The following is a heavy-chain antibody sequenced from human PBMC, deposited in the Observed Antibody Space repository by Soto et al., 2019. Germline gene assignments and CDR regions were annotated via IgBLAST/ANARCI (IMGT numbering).Heavy chain of an antibody. D-gene: IGHD3-10*01. CDR3: ARATYYYGSGSSPRYGMDV. J-gene: IGHJ6*02. Sequence: QVPLVESGGGVVQPGRSLRLSCAASGFTFSSYAMHWVRQAPGKGLEWVAVISYDGSNKYYADSVKGRFTISRDNSXNXLXXQMNSLRAEDTAVYYCARATYYYGSGSSPRYGMDVWGQGTTVTVSS. CDR1: GFTFSSYA. CDR2: ISYDGSNK. V-gene: IGHV3-30-3*01.